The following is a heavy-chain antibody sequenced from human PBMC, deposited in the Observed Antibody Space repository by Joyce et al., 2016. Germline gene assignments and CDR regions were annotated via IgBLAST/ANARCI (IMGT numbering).Heavy chain of an antibody. CDR2: ISSSGGST. J-gene: IGHJ4*02. CDR3: AKGGGRNFWSGYCDY. V-gene: IGHV3-23*01. CDR1: GFTFCDYG. D-gene: IGHD3-3*01. Sequence: EVQLLESGGTLVQPGGSLRLSCAVSGFTFCDYGMNWVRQAPGKGLEWISFISSSGGSTYYADAVKGRFTISRDSSKNTLYLEMNSLRADDAAVYYCAKGGGRNFWSGYCDYWGRGTLVTVSS.